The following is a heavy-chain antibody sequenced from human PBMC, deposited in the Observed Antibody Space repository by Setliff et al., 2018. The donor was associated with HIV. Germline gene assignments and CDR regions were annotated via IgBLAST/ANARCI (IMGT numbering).Heavy chain of an antibody. J-gene: IGHJ3*02. Sequence: GESLKISCAASGFTFSDYYMNWIRQAPGKGLEWVSYISSSSTYNYADSVKGRFTISRDNAKKSLYLQMNILRAEDTAVYYCARRTAMDAFDIWGQGTMVTVSS. CDR1: GFTFSDYY. CDR3: ARRTAMDAFDI. CDR2: ISSSSTY. V-gene: IGHV3-11*01. D-gene: IGHD5-18*01.